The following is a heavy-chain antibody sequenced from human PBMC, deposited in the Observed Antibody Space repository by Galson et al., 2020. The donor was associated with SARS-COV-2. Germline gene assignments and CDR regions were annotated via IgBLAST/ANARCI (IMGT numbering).Heavy chain of an antibody. CDR3: VKDQSGPDY. Sequence: GGSLRLSCAASGFTFSSYGMHWIRQAPGKGLEWVAVISSDESKTYYGDSVKGRFTVSRDNSKNTLYLQMNSLRTEDTGVYFCVKDQSGPDYWGQGALVTVSS. V-gene: IGHV3-30*18. J-gene: IGHJ4*02. D-gene: IGHD3-3*01. CDR2: ISSDESKT. CDR1: GFTFSSYG.